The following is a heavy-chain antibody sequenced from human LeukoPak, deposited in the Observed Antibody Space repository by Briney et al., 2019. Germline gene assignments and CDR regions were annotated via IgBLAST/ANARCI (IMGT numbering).Heavy chain of an antibody. CDR3: ARRTVTNGWFRIDY. D-gene: IGHD6-19*01. J-gene: IGHJ4*02. V-gene: IGHV4-59*08. CDR2: IYYNGAT. Sequence: SETLSLTCTVSGGSISTYYWSWIRQPPGKGREGIGYIYYNGATDYNPSLKSRVTISVDTSKNEFSLKLSSVTAADTALYYCARRTVTNGWFRIDYWGQGSLVIVSS. CDR1: GGSISTYY.